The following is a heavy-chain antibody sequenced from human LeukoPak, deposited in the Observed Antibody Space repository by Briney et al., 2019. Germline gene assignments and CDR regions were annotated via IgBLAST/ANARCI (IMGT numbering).Heavy chain of an antibody. V-gene: IGHV3-23*01. D-gene: IGHD5-24*01. CDR1: GFTFSSFA. Sequence: PGGSLRLSCAASGFTFSSFAMTWIRRAPGKGLEWVSTIGVSVGRTYYAASVKGRFTISRDNPKNTLYLQMNSLRAEDTAIYYCAKEVATSSTFRWFDRWGQGALVIVSS. CDR2: IGVSVGRT. J-gene: IGHJ5*02. CDR3: AKEVATSSTFRWFDR.